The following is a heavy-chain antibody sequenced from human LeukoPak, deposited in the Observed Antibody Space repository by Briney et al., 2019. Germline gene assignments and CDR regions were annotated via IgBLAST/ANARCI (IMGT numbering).Heavy chain of an antibody. J-gene: IGHJ4*02. V-gene: IGHV3-21*01. CDR3: ARAKSDMVRGVIYY. CDR2: FSSSLTYI. Sequence: PGGSLRLSCAASGFTFSNYSMSWVRQAPGKGLEWVSSFSSSLTYIYYAASLKGRFTISRDNAKNSLYLQMNSLRAEDTAVYYCARAKSDMVRGVIYYWGQGTLVTVSS. CDR1: GFTFSNYS. D-gene: IGHD3-10*01.